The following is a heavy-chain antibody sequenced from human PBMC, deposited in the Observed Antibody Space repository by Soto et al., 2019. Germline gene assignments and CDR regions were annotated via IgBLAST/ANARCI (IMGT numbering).Heavy chain of an antibody. V-gene: IGHV3-30*18. Sequence: GGSLRLSCAASGFTFSSYGMHWVRQAPGKGLEWVAVISYDGSNKYYADSVKGRFTISRDNSKNTLYLQMNSLRAEDTAVYYCAKDRNLRYFDWNDAFDIWGQGTMVTVSS. CDR1: GFTFSSYG. CDR2: ISYDGSNK. D-gene: IGHD3-9*01. J-gene: IGHJ3*02. CDR3: AKDRNLRYFDWNDAFDI.